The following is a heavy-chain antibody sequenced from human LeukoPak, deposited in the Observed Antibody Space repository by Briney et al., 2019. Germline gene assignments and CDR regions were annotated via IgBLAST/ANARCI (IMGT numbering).Heavy chain of an antibody. Sequence: ASVKVSCKVSGYTLTELSMHWVRQAPGKGLEWMGGFDPEDGETMYAQKFQGRVTMTEDTSTDTAYMEMSSLRSEDTAVYYCTTASPFDCFDYWGQGTLVTVSS. CDR2: FDPEDGET. CDR1: GYTLTELS. J-gene: IGHJ4*02. CDR3: TTASPFDCFDY. D-gene: IGHD3-16*01. V-gene: IGHV1-24*01.